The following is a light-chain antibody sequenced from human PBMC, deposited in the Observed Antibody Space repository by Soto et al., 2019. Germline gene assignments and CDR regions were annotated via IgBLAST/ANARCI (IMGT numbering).Light chain of an antibody. V-gene: IGLV2-14*01. CDR1: SSDVGGYNY. Sequence: QSVLTQPASVSGSPGQSITISCTGTSSDVGGYNYVSWYQQHPGKAPKVLIYEVTNRPSGVSNRFSGSKSANTASLTISGLQAEDEADYYCCSYTSSSTLVFGGGTKLTVL. J-gene: IGLJ2*01. CDR2: EVT. CDR3: CSYTSSSTLV.